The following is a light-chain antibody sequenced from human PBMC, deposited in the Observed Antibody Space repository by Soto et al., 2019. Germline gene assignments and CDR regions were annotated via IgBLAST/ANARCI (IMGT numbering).Light chain of an antibody. Sequence: QLVLTQPPSVSGAPGQRVTISCTGSSSNIGAGFDVHWYQQVPGTAPKLLTYGNNDRPSGVPDRFSGSKSGTSASLAITGLQAEDEADYYCQSYDSSLSVYVFGPGTKLTVL. CDR1: SSNIGAGFD. V-gene: IGLV1-40*01. CDR3: QSYDSSLSVYV. CDR2: GNN. J-gene: IGLJ1*01.